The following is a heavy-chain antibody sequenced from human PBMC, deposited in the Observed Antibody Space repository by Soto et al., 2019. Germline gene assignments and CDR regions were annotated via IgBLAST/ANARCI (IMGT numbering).Heavy chain of an antibody. D-gene: IGHD5-18*01. V-gene: IGHV4-39*07. Sequence: SETLSLTCTVSGGSITGGSISSTTYYWGWMRQPPGKGLEWIASFFIGGNTYYNPSLKSRVTISVDTSKNQFSLKLSSVTAADTAVCYCARWNVDTAMVIDYWGQGTLVTVSS. CDR2: FFIGGNT. CDR3: ARWNVDTAMVIDY. CDR1: GGSITGGSISSTTYY. J-gene: IGHJ4*02.